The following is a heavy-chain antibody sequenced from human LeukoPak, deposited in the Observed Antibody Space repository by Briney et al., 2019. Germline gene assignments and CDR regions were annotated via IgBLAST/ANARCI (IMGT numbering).Heavy chain of an antibody. CDR3: ARMTTVGSHY. D-gene: IGHD4-17*01. Sequence: GRSLRLSCTASKFTFSNYGMQWVRQAPGKGLEWVAVISYDGSNKYYADSVKGRFTISRDNSKNTLYLQMNSLRAEDTAVYYCARMTTVGSHYWGQGTLVTVSS. CDR2: ISYDGSNK. J-gene: IGHJ4*02. V-gene: IGHV3-30*03. CDR1: KFTFSNYG.